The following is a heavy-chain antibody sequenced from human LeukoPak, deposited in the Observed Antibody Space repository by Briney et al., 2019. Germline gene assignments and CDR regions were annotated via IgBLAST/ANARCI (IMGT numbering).Heavy chain of an antibody. CDR3: ARGTDWNSPVGMYG. CDR1: GYTFTSYG. CDR2: MKPNSGNT. J-gene: IGHJ6*02. Sequence: ASVKVSCKASGYTFTSYGINWVRQATGQGLEWMGWMKPNSGNTGYAQKFQGRVTMTRNTTISTAYMELSSLRSEGTAVYYCARGTDWNSPVGMYGCGQATTVTASS. D-gene: IGHD1-7*01. V-gene: IGHV1-8*01.